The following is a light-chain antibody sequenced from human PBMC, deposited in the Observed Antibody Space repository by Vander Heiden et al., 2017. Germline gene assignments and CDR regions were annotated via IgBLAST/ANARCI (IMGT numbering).Light chain of an antibody. Sequence: DIQMTQSPSSLSASVGDRVTITCRASQSISSYLNWYQQKPGKAPKFLIYAASSLQSGVPPRFSGSGSGTDFTLTISSLQPEDFATYYCQQSDSTPYTFGQGTKMEIK. CDR1: QSISSY. CDR3: QQSDSTPYT. V-gene: IGKV1-39*01. J-gene: IGKJ2*01. CDR2: AAS.